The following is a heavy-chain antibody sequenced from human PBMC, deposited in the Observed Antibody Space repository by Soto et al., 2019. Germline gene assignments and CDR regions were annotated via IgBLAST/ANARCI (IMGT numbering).Heavy chain of an antibody. CDR1: GGSISSGDYY. Sequence: QVQLQESGPGLVKPSQTLSLTCTVSGGSISSGDYYWSWIRQPPGKGLEWIGYIYYSGSTYYNPSLKSRVTISVDTSKNQFSLKLSSVTAADTAVYYCARKPPRGGDYWTYYYYGMDVWGQGTTVTVSS. V-gene: IGHV4-30-4*01. D-gene: IGHD2-21*02. CDR3: ARKPPRGGDYWTYYYYGMDV. CDR2: IYYSGST. J-gene: IGHJ6*02.